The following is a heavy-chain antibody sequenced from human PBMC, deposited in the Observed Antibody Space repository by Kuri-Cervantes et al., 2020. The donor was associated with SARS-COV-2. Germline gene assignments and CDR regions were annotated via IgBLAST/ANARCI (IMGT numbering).Heavy chain of an antibody. J-gene: IGHJ4*02. CDR2: ISAAGGSA. V-gene: IGHV3-23*01. CDR1: GFTFSNYW. Sequence: GGSLRLSCIASGFTFSNYWMSWVRQAPGKGLEWVSTISAAGGSAYYADSVKGRFTISRDNSNNTLYLQMNSLRAEDTAVYYCAKGAFWSTYVSDALYYFDYWGQGALVTVSS. CDR3: AKGAFWSTYVSDALYYFDY. D-gene: IGHD3-3*01.